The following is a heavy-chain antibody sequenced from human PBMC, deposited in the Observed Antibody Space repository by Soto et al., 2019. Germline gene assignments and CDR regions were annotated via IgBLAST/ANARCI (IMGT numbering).Heavy chain of an antibody. V-gene: IGHV3-30*03. CDR1: GFTFSSYG. Sequence: VQLVESGGGVVQPGRSLRLSCAASGFTFSSYGMHWVRQAPGKGLEWVAVISYDGSNKYYADSVKGRFTISRDNSKNTLYLQMNSLRAEDTAVYYCASEVAAAGTDWYFDLWGRGTLVTVSS. CDR2: ISYDGSNK. D-gene: IGHD6-13*01. J-gene: IGHJ2*01. CDR3: ASEVAAAGTDWYFDL.